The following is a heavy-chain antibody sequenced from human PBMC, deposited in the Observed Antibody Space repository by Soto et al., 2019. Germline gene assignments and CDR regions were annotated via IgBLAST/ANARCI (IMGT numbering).Heavy chain of an antibody. CDR3: ASSYGDYVSY. Sequence: SETLSLTCTVSGGSISSSSYYWGWIRQPPGKGLEWIGSIYYSGSTYYNPSLKSRVTISVDTSENQFSLKLSSVTAADTAVYYCASSYGDYVSYWGQGTLVTVS. D-gene: IGHD4-17*01. V-gene: IGHV4-39*01. CDR1: GGSISSSSYY. J-gene: IGHJ4*02. CDR2: IYYSGST.